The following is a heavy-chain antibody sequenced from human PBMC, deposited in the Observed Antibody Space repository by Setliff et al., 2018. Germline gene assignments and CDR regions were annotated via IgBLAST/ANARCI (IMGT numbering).Heavy chain of an antibody. J-gene: IGHJ6*03. CDR1: GGTFSNSA. Sequence: SVKVSCKAFGGTFSNSAINWVRQAPGQGLEWMGGIIPIRGAADYAQKFQGKVIITADGSTSTAYMELTSLRSDDAAVYYCARGPSGWSSATSRYYFYMDVWGKGTTITVSS. V-gene: IGHV1-69*13. CDR3: ARGPSGWSSATSRYYFYMDV. D-gene: IGHD6-19*01. CDR2: IIPIRGAA.